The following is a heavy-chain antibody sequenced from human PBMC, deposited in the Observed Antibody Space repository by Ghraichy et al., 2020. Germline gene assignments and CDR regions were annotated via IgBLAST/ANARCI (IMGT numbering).Heavy chain of an antibody. V-gene: IGHV1-18*01. Sequence: ASVKVSCKASGYTFTSYGITWVRQAPGQGLEWMGWISAYNGNTNYAQKLQGRVTMTTDTSTSTAYMELRSLRSDDTAVYYCARTLYGAFRYDYWGQGTLVTVSS. CDR2: ISAYNGNT. CDR1: GYTFTSYG. D-gene: IGHD4-17*01. CDR3: ARTLYGAFRYDY. J-gene: IGHJ4*02.